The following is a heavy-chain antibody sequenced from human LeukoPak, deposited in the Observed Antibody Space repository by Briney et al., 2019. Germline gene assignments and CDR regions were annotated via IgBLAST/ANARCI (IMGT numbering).Heavy chain of an antibody. CDR1: GFTFDVYA. V-gene: IGHV3-23*01. J-gene: IGHJ4*02. D-gene: IGHD3-10*01. Sequence: PGGSLSLSCAVSGFTFDVYAMHGARQVPGRGWEGASAIRGGGGSIYYADSVKGRFTISRDNSKNTLYLQMKSLRPEDTAVYYCAKDRVLQRNTLVRGVMKGFDNWGQGTLVTVSS. CDR3: AKDRVLQRNTLVRGVMKGFDN. CDR2: IRGGGGSI.